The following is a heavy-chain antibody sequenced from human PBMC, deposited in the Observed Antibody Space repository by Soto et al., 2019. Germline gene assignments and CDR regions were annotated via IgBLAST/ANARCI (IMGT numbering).Heavy chain of an antibody. CDR2: IYWNDDK. D-gene: IGHD6-13*01. CDR1: GFSLSTSGEG. CDR3: AHSPLRRAAAGLNWFDP. Sequence: SGPTLVNSTQTLTPTCTFSGFSLSTSGEGVGWIRQPPGKALEWLALIYWNDDKRYSPSLKSRLTITKDTSKNQVVLTMTNMDPVDTATYYCAHSPLRRAAAGLNWFDPWGQGTLVTVSS. J-gene: IGHJ5*02. V-gene: IGHV2-5*01.